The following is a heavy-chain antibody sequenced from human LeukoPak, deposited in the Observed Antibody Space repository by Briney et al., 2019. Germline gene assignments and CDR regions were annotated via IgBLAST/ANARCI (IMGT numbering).Heavy chain of an antibody. J-gene: IGHJ3*02. V-gene: IGHV4-59*01. Sequence: SETLSLTCTVSGGSISSYYWSWIRQPPGKGLEWIGYIYYSGSTNYNPSLKSRVTISVDTSKNQFSLKLSSVTAADTAVYYCAREVRDYVWGSYLSAFDIWGQGTMVTVSS. D-gene: IGHD3-16*02. CDR1: GGSISSYY. CDR2: IYYSGST. CDR3: AREVRDYVWGSYLSAFDI.